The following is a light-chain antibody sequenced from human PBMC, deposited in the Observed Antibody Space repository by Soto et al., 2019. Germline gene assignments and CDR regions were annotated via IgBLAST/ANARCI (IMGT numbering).Light chain of an antibody. CDR1: QSINIW. V-gene: IGKV1-5*03. J-gene: IGKJ1*01. Sequence: IQVTQSPSPLAPSGGDRGTIICRASQSINIWLAWYQQKPGRAPKLLIYQASTLQNGVPSRFSGSGSGTEFTLTISSLQPDDFATYYCQQYNSYSFGQGTKVDI. CDR3: QQYNSYS. CDR2: QAS.